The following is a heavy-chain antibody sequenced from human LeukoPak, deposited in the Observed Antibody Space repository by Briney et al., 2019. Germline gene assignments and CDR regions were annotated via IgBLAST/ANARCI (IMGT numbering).Heavy chain of an antibody. J-gene: IGHJ4*02. CDR3: ASQTPVTTDPMGY. Sequence: ASVKVSCKASGGTFSSYAISWVRQAPGQGLEWMGGIIPIFGTANYAQKFQGRVTITADESTSTAYMELSSLRSEDTAVYYCASQTPVTTDPMGYWGEGTLVTVSS. V-gene: IGHV1-69*01. CDR2: IIPIFGTA. D-gene: IGHD4-11*01. CDR1: GGTFSSYA.